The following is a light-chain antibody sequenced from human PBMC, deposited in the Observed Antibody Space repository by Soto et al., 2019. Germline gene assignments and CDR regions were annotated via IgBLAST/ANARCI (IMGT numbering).Light chain of an antibody. CDR2: ENN. CDR1: SSNIGNNY. V-gene: IGLV1-51*02. CDR3: AAWDSPDYV. Sequence: QSVLTQPPSVSAAPGQRVTISCSGRSSNIGNNYVSWYQQFPGTAPRLLIYENNVRPSGIPDRFSGSKSCTSATLGIIGLQTVDEADYYCAAWDSPDYVFGTGTKVTVL. J-gene: IGLJ1*01.